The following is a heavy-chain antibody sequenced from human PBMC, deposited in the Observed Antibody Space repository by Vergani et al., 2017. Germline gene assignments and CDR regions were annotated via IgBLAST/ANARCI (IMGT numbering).Heavy chain of an antibody. CDR3: AGGSCLGGSCYKPLMDF. Sequence: QVQLQESGPGLVKPSQTLSLTCTVSGGSINSHNYYWSWIRQPAGKGLEWIGRIHTSGSTNYNPSLKSRVTMSDDTSQNQFSLNLTSVTAADTAVYFCAGGSCLGGSCYKPLMDFWGQGILVTVSS. V-gene: IGHV4-61*02. D-gene: IGHD2-15*01. CDR2: IHTSGST. CDR1: GGSINSHNYY. J-gene: IGHJ4*01.